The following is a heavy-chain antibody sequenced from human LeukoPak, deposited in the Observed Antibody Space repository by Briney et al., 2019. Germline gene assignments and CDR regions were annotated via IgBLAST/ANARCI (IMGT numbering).Heavy chain of an antibody. CDR1: GFTFSDYY. CDR3: ARVDTVVSYFDY. CDR2: ISGSSTYT. J-gene: IGHJ4*02. V-gene: IGHV3-11*06. Sequence: GGSLRLSCASSGFTFSDYYMSWIRQAPGKGLEWVSHISGSSTYTNYADSVKGRFTISRDNANNSLYLQMNSLTAEDTAVFYCARVDTVVSYFDYWGQGTLVTVSS. D-gene: IGHD4-23*01.